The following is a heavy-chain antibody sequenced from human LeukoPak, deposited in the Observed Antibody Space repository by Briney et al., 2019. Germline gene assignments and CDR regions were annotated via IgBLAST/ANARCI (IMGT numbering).Heavy chain of an antibody. CDR1: GYSFGSYG. V-gene: IGHV3-30*02. J-gene: IGHJ3*02. CDR3: ARDRGVGLLYDSSGYHGAFDI. CDR2: IWYDGSNK. D-gene: IGHD3-22*01. Sequence: SGGSLRLSCAASGYSFGSYGMHWVRQAPGKGLEWVALIWYDGSNKYYADSVKGRFTISRDNSKNTLYLQMNSLRAEDTAVYYCARDRGVGLLYDSSGYHGAFDIWGQGTMVTVSS.